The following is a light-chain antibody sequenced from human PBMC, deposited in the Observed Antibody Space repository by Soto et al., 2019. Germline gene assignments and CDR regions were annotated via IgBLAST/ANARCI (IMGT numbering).Light chain of an antibody. CDR2: AAS. J-gene: IGKJ4*01. Sequence: DIQLTQSPSFLSASVGDRVTITCRASQGISSYLAWYQQKPGKAPKLLIYAASTLQSGDPSRFSGSGSGTDFTLTISSLQPEDFATYYCQQLNSYPLTFGGGTKVEIK. CDR1: QGISSY. CDR3: QQLNSYPLT. V-gene: IGKV1-9*01.